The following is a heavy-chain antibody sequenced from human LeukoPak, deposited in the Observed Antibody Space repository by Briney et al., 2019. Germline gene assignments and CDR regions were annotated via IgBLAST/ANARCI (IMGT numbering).Heavy chain of an antibody. CDR3: AREQAVATTLRVFDI. CDR1: GYTFTSYG. Sequence: ASVKVSCKASGYTFTSYGISWVRQAPGQGLEWMGWISAYNGNTNYAQKLQGRVTMTTDTSTSTAYMELRSLRSDDTAVYYCAREQAVATTLRVFDIWGQETMVTVSS. J-gene: IGHJ3*02. D-gene: IGHD6-19*01. V-gene: IGHV1-18*01. CDR2: ISAYNGNT.